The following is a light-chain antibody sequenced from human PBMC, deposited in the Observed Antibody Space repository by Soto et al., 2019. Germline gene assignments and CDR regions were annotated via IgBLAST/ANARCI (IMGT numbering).Light chain of an antibody. Sequence: DIQMTQSPSSLSASVGDRVTFTCRASRDITNHLAWYQQKPGNVPKLLIYAASTLQSGVPSRFSGSGSGTDFTLTISSLQPEDVATYFCLTYNSGLWTFGQGTKVEIK. V-gene: IGKV1-27*01. CDR1: RDITNH. CDR2: AAS. J-gene: IGKJ1*01. CDR3: LTYNSGLWT.